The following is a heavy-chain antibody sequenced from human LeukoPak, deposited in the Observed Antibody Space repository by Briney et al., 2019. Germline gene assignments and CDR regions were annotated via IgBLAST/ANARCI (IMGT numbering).Heavy chain of an antibody. D-gene: IGHD3-9*01. V-gene: IGHV3-21*01. CDR1: GFTFSSYA. CDR2: ISSSSSYI. J-gene: IGHJ4*02. Sequence: GGSLRLSCAASGFTFSSYAMSWARQAPGKGLEWVSSISSSSSYIYYADSVKGRFTISRDNAKNSLYLQMNSLRAEDTAVYYCATDFLSLRYSAPRLDYWGQGTLVTISS. CDR3: ATDFLSLRYSAPRLDY.